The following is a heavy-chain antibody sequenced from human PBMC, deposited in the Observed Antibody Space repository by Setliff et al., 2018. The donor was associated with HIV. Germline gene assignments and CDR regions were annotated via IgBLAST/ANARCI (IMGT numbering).Heavy chain of an antibody. CDR3: ARASGAYSNSFYFDY. V-gene: IGHV2-70*11. D-gene: IGHD6-6*01. CDR1: GFSLSIRRMC. CDR2: IDWDDDK. Sequence: SGPTLVNPTQTLTLTCTFSGFSLSIRRMCVSWIRQPPGKALEWLARIDWDDDKYYSTSLKTRLTISKDTSKNQVVLTMTNMGPVDTATYYCARASGAYSNSFYFDYWGQGALVTVSS. J-gene: IGHJ4*02.